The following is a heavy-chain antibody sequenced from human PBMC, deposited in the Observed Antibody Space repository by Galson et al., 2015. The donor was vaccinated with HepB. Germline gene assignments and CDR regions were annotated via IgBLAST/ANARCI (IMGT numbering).Heavy chain of an antibody. Sequence: SVKVSCKASGYTFTDYIVNWVRQAPGQGLEWMGWMNTNTGKPTYAPGSAGRFVFSLDNSVTTAYLQISSLETDDTAVYYCARSPLRFLDWLPYYDYYYMDVWGEGTTVTVSS. CDR3: ARSPLRFLDWLPYYDYYYMDV. V-gene: IGHV7-4-1*02. CDR1: GYTFTDYI. D-gene: IGHD3-3*01. J-gene: IGHJ6*03. CDR2: MNTNTGKP.